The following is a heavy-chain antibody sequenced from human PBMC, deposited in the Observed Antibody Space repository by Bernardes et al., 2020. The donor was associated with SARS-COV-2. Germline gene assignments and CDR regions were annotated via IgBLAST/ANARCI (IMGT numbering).Heavy chain of an antibody. CDR1: SGSISSYS. V-gene: IGHV4-59*01. D-gene: IGHD1-1*01. CDR2: IYDSGRT. CDR3: ARDTNGFDV. Sequence: SETLSLTCTVSSGSISSYSWSWIRQPPGKGLEWIGNIYDSGRTTYNPSLKSRVTMSVDTSRSQFTLKLNSVTAADTAVYYCARDTNGFDVWGQGTRVTVSA. J-gene: IGHJ3*01.